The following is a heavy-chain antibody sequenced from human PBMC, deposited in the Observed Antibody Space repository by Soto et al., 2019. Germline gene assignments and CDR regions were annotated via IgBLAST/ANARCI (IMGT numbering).Heavy chain of an antibody. J-gene: IGHJ4*02. CDR1: GFSFSGYW. D-gene: IGHD3-16*01. CDR3: TRALDGMIQTAF. V-gene: IGHV3-74*01. CDR2: ITSAGTYT. Sequence: EVQLVESGGGLFQPGGSLRLSCAASGFSFSGYWMHWVRQVPGQAPTCVPRITSAGTYTDSADSVRGRFTISKDTASNTLYLQMNSLRVEDTSVYYCTRALDGMIQTAFWGQGTLVTVSS.